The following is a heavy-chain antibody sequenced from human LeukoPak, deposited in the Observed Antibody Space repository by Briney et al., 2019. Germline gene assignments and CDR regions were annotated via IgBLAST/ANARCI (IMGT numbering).Heavy chain of an antibody. V-gene: IGHV3-21*04. CDR1: GFTFSSYS. D-gene: IGHD1-14*01. Sequence: GGSLRLSCAASGFTFSSYSMNWVRQAPGKGLEWVSSISSSSSYIYYADSVKGRFTISRDNSKNTLYLQMNSLRAEDTAVYYCARVPGSWFDPWGQGTLVTVSS. CDR2: ISSSSSYI. J-gene: IGHJ5*02. CDR3: ARVPGSWFDP.